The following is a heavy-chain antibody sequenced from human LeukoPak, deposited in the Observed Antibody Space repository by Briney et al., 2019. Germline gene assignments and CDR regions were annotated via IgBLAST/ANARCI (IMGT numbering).Heavy chain of an antibody. CDR3: AARQRVVPHAFDI. CDR2: INTNTGNP. CDR1: GYTFTSYA. V-gene: IGHV7-4-1*02. Sequence: GASVKVSCKASGYTFTSYAMNWVRQAPGQGLEWMGWINTNTGNPTYAQGFTGRFVFSLDTPVSTAYLQISSLKAEDTAVYYCAARQRVVPHAFDIWGQGTMVTVSS. J-gene: IGHJ3*02. D-gene: IGHD3-3*01.